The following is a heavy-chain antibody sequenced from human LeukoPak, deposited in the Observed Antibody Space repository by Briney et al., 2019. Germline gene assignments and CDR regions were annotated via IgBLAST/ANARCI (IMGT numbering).Heavy chain of an antibody. Sequence: GGPLRLSCAASGFTFSNAWMSWARPPPGKGLEWVGRIKSNTDGGTTDYAAPVKGRFTISRDDSKNTLYLQMNSLKAEDTAVYYCTTSGFDYWGQGTLVTVSS. CDR3: TTSGFDY. CDR2: IKSNTDGGTT. CDR1: GFTFSNAW. J-gene: IGHJ4*02. V-gene: IGHV3-15*01.